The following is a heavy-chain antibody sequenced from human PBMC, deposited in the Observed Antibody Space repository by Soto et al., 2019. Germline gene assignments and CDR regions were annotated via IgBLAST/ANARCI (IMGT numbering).Heavy chain of an antibody. CDR2: ISHGGSKT. CDR1: GFTFTRQV. Sequence: QVQLVESGGGVVQPGRSLRLSCVVSGFTFTRQVMDWARQAPGKGLEWVSAISHGGSKTYSADSVKGRFTISRDNSKNSLYLQMSSLRPDDTAVYYCAKVVGIFGVADWGQGTQVTVS. D-gene: IGHD3-3*01. CDR3: AKVVGIFGVAD. V-gene: IGHV3-30*19. J-gene: IGHJ4*02.